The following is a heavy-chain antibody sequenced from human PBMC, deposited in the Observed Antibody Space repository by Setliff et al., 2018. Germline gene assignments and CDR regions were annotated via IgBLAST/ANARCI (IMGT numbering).Heavy chain of an antibody. V-gene: IGHV3-7*03. CDR1: GITFSGYW. CDR3: AKLVWLTTWYYMDV. J-gene: IGHJ6*03. Sequence: PGGSLRLSCAASGITFSGYWMSWVRQAPGKGLEWVANIKQDGSEIYSVDSVKGRFSISRDNAKNSLYLQMNSLRAEDTAVYYCAKLVWLTTWYYMDVWGKGTTVTVSS. CDR2: IKQDGSEI. D-gene: IGHD5-18*01.